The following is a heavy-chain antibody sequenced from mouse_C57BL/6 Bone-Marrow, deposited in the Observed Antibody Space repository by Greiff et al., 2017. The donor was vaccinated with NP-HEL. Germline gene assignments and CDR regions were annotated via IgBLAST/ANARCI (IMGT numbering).Heavy chain of an antibody. D-gene: IGHD1-1*01. CDR3: ARDYGSSSDY. V-gene: IGHV1-54*01. J-gene: IGHJ2*01. Sequence: VKLMESGAELVRPGTSVKVSCKASGYAFTNYLIEWVKQRPGQGLEWIGVINPGSGGTNYNEKFKGKATLTADKSSSTAYMQLSSLTSEDSAVYFCARDYGSSSDYWGQGTTLTVSS. CDR1: GYAFTNYL. CDR2: INPGSGGT.